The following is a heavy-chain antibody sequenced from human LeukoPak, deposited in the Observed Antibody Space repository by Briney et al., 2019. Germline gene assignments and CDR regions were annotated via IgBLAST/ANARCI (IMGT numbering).Heavy chain of an antibody. D-gene: IGHD3-9*01. J-gene: IGHJ4*02. Sequence: GGPLRLSCAASGFTFSSYAMRWVRQAPGKGLEWVSAISGSGGSTYYADSVKGRFTISRDNSKNTLYLQMNSLRAEDTAVYYCAKAKNVLRYFDWLTDYWGRGTLVTVSS. CDR2: ISGSGGST. V-gene: IGHV3-23*01. CDR1: GFTFSSYA. CDR3: AKAKNVLRYFDWLTDY.